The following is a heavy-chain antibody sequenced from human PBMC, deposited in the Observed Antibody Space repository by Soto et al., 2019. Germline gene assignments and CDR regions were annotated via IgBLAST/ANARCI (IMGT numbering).Heavy chain of an antibody. V-gene: IGHV3-23*01. J-gene: IGHJ5*02. CDR1: GFIFSNSA. CDR2: ISGSGSST. CDR3: ATPPHWFDP. Sequence: TGGSLRLSCAASGFIFSNSAMSWVRQPPGKGLEWVSAISGSGSSTYYADSVKGRFTISRDNSKNTLYLQMNSLRAEDTAVYYCATPPHWFDPWGQGTLVTVSS.